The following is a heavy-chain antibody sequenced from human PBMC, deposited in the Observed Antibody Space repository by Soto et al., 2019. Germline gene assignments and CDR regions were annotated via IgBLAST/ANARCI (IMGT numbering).Heavy chain of an antibody. D-gene: IGHD3-16*02. V-gene: IGHV5-10-1*01. CDR3: ARLLLSRVDFDP. CDR1: GYSFTSYW. J-gene: IGHJ5*02. CDR2: IDPSDSYT. Sequence: PGESLKISCNGSGYSFTSYWISWVRQMPGKGLEWMGRIDPSDSYTNYSPSFQGHVTISADKSISTAYLQLSSLKASDTAMYYCARLLLSRVDFDPWGQGTLVTVSS.